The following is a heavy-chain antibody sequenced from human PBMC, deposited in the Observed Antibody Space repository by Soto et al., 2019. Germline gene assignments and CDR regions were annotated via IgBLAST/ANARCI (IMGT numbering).Heavy chain of an antibody. CDR2: ISSSSSTI. J-gene: IGHJ4*02. CDR3: AGGPRLGELSSTDY. V-gene: IGHV3-48*02. Sequence: VGSLRLSCADSGFTFSSYSMNWARQAPGKGLEWVSYISSSSSTIYYADSVKGRFTIPSDNAKNSLFLQINSLRDEDTAVYYCAGGPRLGELSSTDYWGQGTLVTVSS. CDR1: GFTFSSYS. D-gene: IGHD3-16*02.